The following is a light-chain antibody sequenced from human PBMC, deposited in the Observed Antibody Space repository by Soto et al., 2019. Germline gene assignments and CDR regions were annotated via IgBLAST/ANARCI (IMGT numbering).Light chain of an antibody. CDR3: QHYSTYSGT. Sequence: DTHMTQSPSTLSASVGDRVTITCRASQNINTWLAWYQQKPGKAPKLLIYRASSLESGVPSRFSGSGSGTEFTLTISSLQPDDFSTYYCQHYSTYSGTFGPGTKVDIK. J-gene: IGKJ3*01. CDR1: QNINTW. V-gene: IGKV1-5*03. CDR2: RAS.